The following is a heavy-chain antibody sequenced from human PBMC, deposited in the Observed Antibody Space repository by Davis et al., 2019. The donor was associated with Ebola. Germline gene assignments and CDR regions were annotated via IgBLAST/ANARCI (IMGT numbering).Heavy chain of an antibody. CDR1: ERTFSSYT. CDR3: AREEEELELHY. D-gene: IGHD1-7*01. Sequence: ASVKVSCKDSERTFSSYTINWVRQAPGQGLEWMGWISAYNGNTNYAQKLQGRVTMTTDTSTSTAYMELRSLRSDDTAVYYCAREEEELELHYWGQGTLVTVSS. V-gene: IGHV1-18*01. J-gene: IGHJ4*02. CDR2: ISAYNGNT.